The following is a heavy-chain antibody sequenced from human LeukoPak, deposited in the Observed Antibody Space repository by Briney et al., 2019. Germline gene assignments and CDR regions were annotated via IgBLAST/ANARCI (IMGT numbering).Heavy chain of an antibody. V-gene: IGHV3-23*01. CDR1: GFTVSSNY. CDR2: ISGSGGGT. J-gene: IGHJ4*02. D-gene: IGHD6-13*01. Sequence: PGGSLRLSCAASGFTVSSNYMSWVRQAPGKGLEWVSGISGSGGGTYYTDSVKGRFTISRDNSKNTLYLQMNSLRPEDTAIYYCAKAFSSSWYGFDYWGQGTLVTVSS. CDR3: AKAFSSSWYGFDY.